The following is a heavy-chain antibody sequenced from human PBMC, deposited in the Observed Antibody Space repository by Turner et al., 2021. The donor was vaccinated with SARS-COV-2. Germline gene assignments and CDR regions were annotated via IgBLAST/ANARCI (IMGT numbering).Heavy chain of an antibody. J-gene: IGHJ5*02. D-gene: IGHD3-16*02. CDR2: IWYDGNYK. Sequence: QVQLVASGGGAVQPGRSLRLSCSASGFTFSSYGMHWVRQAPGKGLEWVAVIWYDGNYKYYADSVKGRYTISRDNSKNTLYLQMNSLTAEDTAVYYCARGKKVPDTSYLNIDNWFDPWGQGTLVTVSS. CDR1: GFTFSSYG. CDR3: ARGKKVPDTSYLNIDNWFDP. V-gene: IGHV3-33*01.